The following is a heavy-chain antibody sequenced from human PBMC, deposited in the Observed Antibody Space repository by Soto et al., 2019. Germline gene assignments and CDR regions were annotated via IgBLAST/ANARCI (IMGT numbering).Heavy chain of an antibody. J-gene: IGHJ6*02. CDR3: ARRQKQWLAPNSPKNNYYYYGMDV. Sequence: EVQLVESGGALVKTGGSLRLSCAASGFTFTNAWMSWVRQAPGKGLEWVGHIKSKTDGGTTDYAAPVKGRFTISRDNAKNSLYLQMNSLRAEDTAVYYCARRQKQWLAPNSPKNNYYYYGMDVWGQGTTVTVSS. D-gene: IGHD6-19*01. CDR2: IKSKTDGGTT. V-gene: IGHV3-15*02. CDR1: GFTFTNAW.